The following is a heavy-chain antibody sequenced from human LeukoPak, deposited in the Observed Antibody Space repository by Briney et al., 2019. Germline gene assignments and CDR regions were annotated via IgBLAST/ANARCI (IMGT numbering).Heavy chain of an antibody. V-gene: IGHV4-61*02. CDR1: GGSISSGSYY. CDR3: ARDPGYYYYYMDV. CDR2: IYTSGST. J-gene: IGHJ6*03. D-gene: IGHD1-1*01. Sequence: SETLSLTCTVSGGSISSGSYYWSWIRQPAGKGLEWIGRIYTSGSTNYNPSLKSRVTISVDTSKNQFSLKLSSVTAADTAAYYCARDPGYYYYYMDVWGKGTTVTISS.